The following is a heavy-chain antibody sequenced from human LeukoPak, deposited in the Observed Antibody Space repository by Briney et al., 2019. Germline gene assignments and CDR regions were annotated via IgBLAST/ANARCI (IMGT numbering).Heavy chain of an antibody. V-gene: IGHV4-34*01. D-gene: IGHD6-13*01. Sequence: KPSEPLSLTCAVSGGSFSGYYWSWIRQPPGKGLEWIGEINHSGSTNYNPSLKSRVTISVDTSKNQFSLKLSSVTAADTAVYYCARGERIAAAERYNWFDPWGQGTLVTVSS. CDR1: GGSFSGYY. CDR2: INHSGST. CDR3: ARGERIAAAERYNWFDP. J-gene: IGHJ5*02.